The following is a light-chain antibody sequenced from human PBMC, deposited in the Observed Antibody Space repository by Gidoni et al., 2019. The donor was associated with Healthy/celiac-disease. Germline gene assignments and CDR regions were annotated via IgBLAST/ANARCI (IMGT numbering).Light chain of an antibody. CDR1: QSISSW. V-gene: IGKV1-5*03. CDR2: KAS. Sequence: DSQMTQSPSTLSASVGDRVTITCRARQSISSWLAWYQQKPGKAPKLLIYKASSLESGVPSRFSCSGSVTEFTLTISSLQPDDFATYYCQQYNSYPWTFXQXTKVEIK. CDR3: QQYNSYPWT. J-gene: IGKJ1*01.